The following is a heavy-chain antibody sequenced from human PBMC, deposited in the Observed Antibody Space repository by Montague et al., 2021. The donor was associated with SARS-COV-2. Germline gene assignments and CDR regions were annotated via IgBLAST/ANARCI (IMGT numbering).Heavy chain of an antibody. CDR3: VKDMGEFDDLDAFDV. CDR1: GFTFSGYA. CDR2: INGNDGNT. Sequence: SLRLSCAASGFTFSGYAMHWVRQAPGKGLEWVSLINGNDGNTHFTDSVEGRFIISRDNSKNSLYLQMKSLRTEDTALYFCVKDMGEFDDLDAFDVWGQGTQVTVSS. V-gene: IGHV3-43*02. J-gene: IGHJ3*01. D-gene: IGHD3-16*01.